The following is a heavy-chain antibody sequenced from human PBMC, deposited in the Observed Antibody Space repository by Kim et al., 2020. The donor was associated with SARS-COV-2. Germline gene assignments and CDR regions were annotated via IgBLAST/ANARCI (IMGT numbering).Heavy chain of an antibody. Sequence: SETLSLTCALYGGSFSGYYWNWIRQPPGKGLEWIGEINHTGSTNYNPSLKSRVTISVDTSKNQFSLKLSSVTAADRAVYYCARSQYYFGSGIDYWGQGTLVNVSS. CDR3: ARSQYYFGSGIDY. CDR1: GGSFSGYY. J-gene: IGHJ4*02. D-gene: IGHD3-10*01. V-gene: IGHV4-34*01. CDR2: INHTGST.